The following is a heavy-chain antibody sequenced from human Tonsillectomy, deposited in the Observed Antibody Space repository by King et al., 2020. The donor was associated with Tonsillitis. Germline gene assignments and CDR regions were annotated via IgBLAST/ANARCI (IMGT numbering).Heavy chain of an antibody. CDR1: GYTFTSYG. Sequence: QLVQSEAEVKKPGASVKVSCKASGYTFTSYGINWVRQAPGQGLEWMGGISAYSGKPNYAQKLQGRVTMTTDTSTNTAYMELRSLRSDDTAVYFCARVSGSTWYQSSGYWGQGTLVTVSS. V-gene: IGHV1-18*04. J-gene: IGHJ4*02. D-gene: IGHD6-13*01. CDR2: ISAYSGKP. CDR3: ARVSGSTWYQSSGY.